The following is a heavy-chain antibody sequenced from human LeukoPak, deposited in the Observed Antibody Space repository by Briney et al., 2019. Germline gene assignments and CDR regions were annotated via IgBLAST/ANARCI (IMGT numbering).Heavy chain of an antibody. Sequence: GGSLRLSCAAFGFTFSDHHIDWVRQALGKGLEWVGRIRNKANSYTTEYAASVKGRFTISRDDSKNSLYLQMNSLKTEDTAVYYCARGSYFDYWGQGTLVTVSS. J-gene: IGHJ4*02. D-gene: IGHD3-10*01. CDR2: IRNKANSYTT. CDR3: ARGSYFDY. V-gene: IGHV3-72*01. CDR1: GFTFSDHH.